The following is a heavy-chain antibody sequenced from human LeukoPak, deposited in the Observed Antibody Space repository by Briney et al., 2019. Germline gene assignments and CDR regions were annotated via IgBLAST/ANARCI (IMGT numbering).Heavy chain of an antibody. V-gene: IGHV1-69*06. CDR3: ARGGRGGYDPRGPDAFDI. CDR1: GYTFTSYG. Sequence: GASVKVSCKASGYTFTSYGISWVRQAPGQGLEWMGGIIPIFGTANYAQKFQGRVTITADKSTSTAYMELSSLRSEDTAVYYCARGGRGGYDPRGPDAFDIWGQGTMVTVSS. CDR2: IIPIFGTA. J-gene: IGHJ3*02. D-gene: IGHD5-12*01.